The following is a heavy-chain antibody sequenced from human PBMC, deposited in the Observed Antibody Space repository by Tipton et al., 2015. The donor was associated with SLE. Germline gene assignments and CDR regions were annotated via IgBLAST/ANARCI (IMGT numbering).Heavy chain of an antibody. Sequence: TLSLTCAVYGGSVSSGSYYWSWIRQPAGKGLEWIGYIYTSGSTNYNPSLKSRVTISVDTSKNQFSLKLSSVTAADTAVYYCARGVAPDAFDIWGQGTMVTVSS. CDR2: IYTSGST. CDR3: ARGVAPDAFDI. D-gene: IGHD5-12*01. V-gene: IGHV4-61*09. J-gene: IGHJ3*02. CDR1: GGSVSSGSYY.